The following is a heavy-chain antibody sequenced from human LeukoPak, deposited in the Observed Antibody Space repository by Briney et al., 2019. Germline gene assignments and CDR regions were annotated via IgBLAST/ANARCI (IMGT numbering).Heavy chain of an antibody. CDR1: GFPFSSYW. V-gene: IGHV3-7*03. J-gene: IGHJ6*04. Sequence: GGSLRLSCAASGFPFSSYWKIGAPQPPGKGREWVANIKQDGSEKYYVESVKGRFTISRDNAKNSLYLQMNSLRAEDTAVYYCARDGRITMVRGVVYYYYYGMDVWGKGTTVTVSS. D-gene: IGHD3-10*01. CDR2: IKQDGSEK. CDR3: ARDGRITMVRGVVYYYYYGMDV.